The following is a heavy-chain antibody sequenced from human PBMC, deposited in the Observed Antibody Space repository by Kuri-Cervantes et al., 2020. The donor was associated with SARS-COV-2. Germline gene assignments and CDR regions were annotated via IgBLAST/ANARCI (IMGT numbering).Heavy chain of an antibody. CDR2: IRSKAYGGTT. CDR1: GFTFGDYA. V-gene: IGHV3-49*04. CDR3: TTLIDY. Sequence: GGSLRLSCTASGFTFGDYAMSWVRQAPGKGLEWVGFIRSKAYGGTTEYAASVKGRFTISRDDSQNSLYLQMNSLKTEDTAVYYCTTLIDYWGQGALVTVSS. J-gene: IGHJ4*02.